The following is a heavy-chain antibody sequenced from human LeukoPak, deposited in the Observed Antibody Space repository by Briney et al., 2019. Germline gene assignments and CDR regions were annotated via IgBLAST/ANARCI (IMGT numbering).Heavy chain of an antibody. J-gene: IGHJ3*02. CDR1: GFTFSDYY. Sequence: PGGSLRLSCAASGFTFSDYYMSWIRQAPGKGLEWVSSISSSSSYIYYADSVKGRFTISRDNAKNSLYLQMNSLRAEDTAVYYCARLFLSYYDNWGQGTMVTVSS. D-gene: IGHD1-26*01. CDR3: ARLFLSYYDN. CDR2: ISSSSSYI. V-gene: IGHV3-11*06.